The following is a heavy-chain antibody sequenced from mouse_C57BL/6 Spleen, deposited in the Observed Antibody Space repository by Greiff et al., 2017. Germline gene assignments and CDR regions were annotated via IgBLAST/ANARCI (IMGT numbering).Heavy chain of an antibody. CDR1: GFNIKDYY. Sequence: EVQLQQSGAELVRPGASVKLSCTASGFNIKDYYMNWVKQRPEQGLEWIGRIDPEDGDTEYAPKFQGKATMTADTSSNTAYMQLSSLTSEDAAVYYCTTSLRSLDDWGQGTSVTVAS. CDR3: TTSLRSLDD. J-gene: IGHJ4*01. V-gene: IGHV14-1*01. D-gene: IGHD6-5*01. CDR2: IDPEDGDT.